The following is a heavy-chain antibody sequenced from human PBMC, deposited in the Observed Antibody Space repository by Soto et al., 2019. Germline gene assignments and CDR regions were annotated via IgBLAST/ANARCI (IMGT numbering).Heavy chain of an antibody. CDR3: AKHTLFSDSWYVDY. V-gene: IGHV3-23*01. CDR1: GFSFSSCA. J-gene: IGHJ4*02. Sequence: EVQLLESGGGLIQPGGSLRLSCAASGFSFSSCAMSWVRQAPGKGLEWVSVISGSGRSTDYADSVKGRFTMSRDNSKNMVFLQMNSLSAEDTAVYYCAKHTLFSDSWYVDYWGQGTLVTVSS. CDR2: ISGSGRST. D-gene: IGHD6-13*01.